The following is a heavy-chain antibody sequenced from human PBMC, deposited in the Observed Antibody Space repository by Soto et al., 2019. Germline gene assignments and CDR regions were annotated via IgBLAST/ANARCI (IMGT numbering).Heavy chain of an antibody. J-gene: IGHJ4*02. Sequence: EVQLVASGGGLVEPGGSLRLSCPASGLTARDVYLSWVRQPPGKGLEWVGHVKREIDGGTIDYAAPVKGRFTISRDDSENTLYLQMNSLKTADTAVYYCTVGHYGDWGQGTLVTVSP. CDR2: VKREIDGGTI. V-gene: IGHV3-15*01. D-gene: IGHD3-10*01. CDR1: GLTARDVY. CDR3: TVGHYGD.